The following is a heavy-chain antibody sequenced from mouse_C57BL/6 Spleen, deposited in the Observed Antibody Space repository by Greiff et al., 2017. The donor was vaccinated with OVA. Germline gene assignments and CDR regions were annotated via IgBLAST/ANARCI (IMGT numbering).Heavy chain of an antibody. Sequence: QVQLQQPGAELVRPGSSVKLSCKASGYTFTSYWMHWVKQRPIQGLEWIGNIDPSDSETPYNQKFKDKATLTVDKSSSTAYMQLSSLTAEDTAVYYCARRHDCSSDFDYWGQGTTLTVSS. CDR2: IDPSDSET. CDR1: GYTFTSYW. CDR3: ARRHDCSSDFDY. D-gene: IGHD1-1*01. V-gene: IGHV1-52*01. J-gene: IGHJ2*01.